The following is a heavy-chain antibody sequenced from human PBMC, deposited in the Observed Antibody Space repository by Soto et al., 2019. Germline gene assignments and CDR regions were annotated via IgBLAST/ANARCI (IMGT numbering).Heavy chain of an antibody. Sequence: GGCLRLCCAACGVSLQSSGMSGVRQPPRKRLEWVSTFPASGSPLYADSVKGRFTISRDNSQNILHLEMNSLRVEDTAVYYCAREFGSWSPNYDYWGQGTLVTVSS. J-gene: IGHJ4*02. CDR1: GVSLQSSG. CDR2: FPASGSP. V-gene: IGHV3-23*01. CDR3: AREFGSWSPNYDY. D-gene: IGHD3-10*01.